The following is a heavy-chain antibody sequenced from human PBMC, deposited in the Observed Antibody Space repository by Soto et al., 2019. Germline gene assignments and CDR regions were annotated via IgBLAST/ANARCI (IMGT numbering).Heavy chain of an antibody. CDR3: TIDSYSTMIVVRFVY. Sequence: GGSLGLSCAASGFTFSNAWINGVRQAPGKGLEWVGRVKSKTDGGTTDYAAPVKGRFAISRDDSKNMVYLEMNSLKTEDTAVYYCTIDSYSTMIVVRFVYWGHGALVTVSS. J-gene: IGHJ4*01. D-gene: IGHD3-22*01. CDR1: GFTFSNAW. CDR2: VKSKTDGGTT. V-gene: IGHV3-15*07.